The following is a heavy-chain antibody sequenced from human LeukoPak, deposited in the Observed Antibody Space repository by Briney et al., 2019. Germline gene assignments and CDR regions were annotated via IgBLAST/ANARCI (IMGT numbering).Heavy chain of an antibody. CDR2: ISGDGSST. D-gene: IGHD6-13*01. CDR1: GFTFSSYW. CDR3: VRGNIAAAGIHY. Sequence: GGSLRLSCAASGFTFSSYWMHWVRQAPGKGLVWVSRISGDGSSTTYVDSVMGRFTISRDNAKNTLYLQMNSVRAEDTAVYYCVRGNIAAAGIHYWGQGTLVIVSS. J-gene: IGHJ4*02. V-gene: IGHV3-74*01.